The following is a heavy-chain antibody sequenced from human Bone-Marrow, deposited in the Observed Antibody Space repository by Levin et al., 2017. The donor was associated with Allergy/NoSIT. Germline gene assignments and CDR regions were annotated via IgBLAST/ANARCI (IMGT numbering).Heavy chain of an antibody. CDR2: IRGGGLLT. D-gene: IGHD4-17*01. CDR1: GFTFSSYA. V-gene: IGHV3-23*01. J-gene: IGHJ5*02. Sequence: WASVKVSCAASGFTFSSYAMTWVRQTPGKGLEWVSTIRGGGLLTYYADSVKGRFTISRDNSKNTLFLQMNSLRAEDTAIYFCTKDPNGDYINNWFDPWGQGTLVTVSS. CDR3: TKDPNGDYINNWFDP.